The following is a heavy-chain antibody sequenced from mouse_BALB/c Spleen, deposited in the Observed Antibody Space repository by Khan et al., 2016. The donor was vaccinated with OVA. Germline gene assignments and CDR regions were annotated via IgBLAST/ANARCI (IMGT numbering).Heavy chain of an antibody. D-gene: IGHD1-1*01. CDR1: GFTFSTYG. CDR2: VSTGGHYT. CDR3: AILAYYDDSEGCAY. Sequence: EVQLVESGGDLVKPGGSLKLSCAASGFTFSTYGMSWVRQTPDKRLEWVATVSTGGHYTYYPDTVKGRFTISRDNAKNTLYLHMSSLKSEDTAMFYCAILAYYDDSEGCAYWGQGTLVTVSA. V-gene: IGHV5-6*01. J-gene: IGHJ3*01.